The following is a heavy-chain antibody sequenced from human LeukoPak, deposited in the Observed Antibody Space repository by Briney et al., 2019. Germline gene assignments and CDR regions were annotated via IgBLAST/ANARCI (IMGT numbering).Heavy chain of an antibody. D-gene: IGHD3-10*01. V-gene: IGHV4-39*07. CDR3: ARRGY. CDR1: GGSISSSSHY. CDR2: MYYRGST. J-gene: IGHJ4*02. Sequence: PSETLSLTCTVSGGSISSSSHYWGWIRQPPGKGLEWIGSMYYRGSTYHNPSLKSRVTISVDTSKNQFSLKLSSVTTADTAVYYCARRGYWGQGTLVTVSS.